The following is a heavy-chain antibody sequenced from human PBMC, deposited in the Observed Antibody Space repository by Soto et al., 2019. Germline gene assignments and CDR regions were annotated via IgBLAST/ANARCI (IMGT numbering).Heavy chain of an antibody. J-gene: IGHJ4*02. CDR3: ASTAHSSGWYSGGFDY. CDR1: GGSISSYY. D-gene: IGHD6-19*01. CDR2: IYYSGST. Sequence: SVTLSLTCTVSGGSISSYYWSWIRQPPGKGLEWIGYIYYSGSTNYNPSLKSRVTISVDTSKNQFSLKLSSVTAADTAVYYCASTAHSSGWYSGGFDYWGQGTLVTVSS. V-gene: IGHV4-59*01.